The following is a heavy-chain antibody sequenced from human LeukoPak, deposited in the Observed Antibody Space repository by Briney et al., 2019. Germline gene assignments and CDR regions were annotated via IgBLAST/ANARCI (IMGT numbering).Heavy chain of an antibody. J-gene: IGHJ4*02. CDR1: GFTFSSYA. D-gene: IGHD4-17*01. CDR2: ISYDGNNK. V-gene: IGHV3-30-3*01. Sequence: GGSLRLSCAASGFTFSSYAMHWVRQAPGKGLEWVAVISYDGNNKYYADSVKGRFTISGDNSKNTLYLQMNSLRAEDTALYYCATLPTWGQGTLVTVSS. CDR3: ATLPT.